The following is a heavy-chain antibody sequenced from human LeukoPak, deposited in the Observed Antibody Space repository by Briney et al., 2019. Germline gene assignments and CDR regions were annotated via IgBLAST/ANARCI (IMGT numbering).Heavy chain of an antibody. Sequence: ASVKVSCKASGYTSTSYGIIWVRQAPGQGLEWMGWISGYNGNTNYAQKLQGRVTMTTDTSTSTAYMELRSLRSDDTAVYYCARKVDYDSSGYAPYYYYMDVWGKGTTVTISS. J-gene: IGHJ6*03. CDR2: ISGYNGNT. D-gene: IGHD3-22*01. CDR3: ARKVDYDSSGYAPYYYYMDV. CDR1: GYTSTSYG. V-gene: IGHV1-18*01.